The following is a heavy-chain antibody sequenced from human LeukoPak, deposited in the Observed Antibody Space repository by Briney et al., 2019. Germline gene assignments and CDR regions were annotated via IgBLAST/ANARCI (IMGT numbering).Heavy chain of an antibody. CDR3: ARTRYMEWLSSPLEVDY. V-gene: IGHV4-59*01. Sequence: PSETLSLTCSVSGGSISIYYWSWIRQPPGKGLEWFGYIHYSGSANYNPSLKSRVTISADTSKNQSSLKLSSVTAADTAVYYCARTRYMEWLSSPLEVDYWGQGTLVTVSS. CDR2: IHYSGSA. D-gene: IGHD3-3*01. J-gene: IGHJ4*02. CDR1: GGSISIYY.